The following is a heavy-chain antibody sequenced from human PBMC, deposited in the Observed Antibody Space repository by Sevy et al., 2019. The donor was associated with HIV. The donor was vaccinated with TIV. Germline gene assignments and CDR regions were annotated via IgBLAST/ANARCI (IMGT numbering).Heavy chain of an antibody. V-gene: IGHV3-7*01. J-gene: IGHJ6*02. CDR3: ARDLNDFWSGYLYGMDV. D-gene: IGHD3-3*01. CDR2: IKQDGSEK. Sequence: GGSLRLSCAASGFTFSSYWMSWVRQAPGKGLEWVANIKQDGSEKYYVDSVKGRFTISRDNAKNSLYLQMNSLRAKDTAVYYCARDLNDFWSGYLYGMDVWGQGTTVTVSS. CDR1: GFTFSSYW.